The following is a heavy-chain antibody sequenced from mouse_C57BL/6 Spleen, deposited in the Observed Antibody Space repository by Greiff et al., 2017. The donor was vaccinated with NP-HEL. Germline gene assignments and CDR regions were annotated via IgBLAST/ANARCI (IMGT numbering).Heavy chain of an antibody. Sequence: QVHVKQSGAELAKPGASVKLSCKASGYTFTSYWMHWVKQRPGQGLEWIGYINPSSGYTKYNQKFKDKATLTADKSSSTAYMQLSSLTYEDSAVYYCGRGDYAMDYWGQGTSVTVSS. CDR3: GRGDYAMDY. CDR1: GYTFTSYW. CDR2: INPSSGYT. V-gene: IGHV1-7*01. J-gene: IGHJ4*01.